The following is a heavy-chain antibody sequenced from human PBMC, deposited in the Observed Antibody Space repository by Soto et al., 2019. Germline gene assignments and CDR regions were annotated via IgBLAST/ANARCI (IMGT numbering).Heavy chain of an antibody. CDR3: AKDPLYYDSSGYEGFYYYYGMDV. J-gene: IGHJ6*02. Sequence: GGSLRLSCAASGFTFSSYGMHWVRQAPGKGLEWVAVISYDGSNKYYADSVKGRFTISRDNSKNTLYLQMNSLRAEDTAVYYCAKDPLYYDSSGYEGFYYYYGMDVWGQGTTVTVSS. D-gene: IGHD3-22*01. CDR1: GFTFSSYG. CDR2: ISYDGSNK. V-gene: IGHV3-30*18.